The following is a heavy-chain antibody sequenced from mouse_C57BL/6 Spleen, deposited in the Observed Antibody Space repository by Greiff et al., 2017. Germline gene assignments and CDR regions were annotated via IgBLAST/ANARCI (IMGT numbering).Heavy chain of an antibody. CDR3: ERRGYDYHWDFEV. Sequence: VQLQQSGPELVKPGASVKIPCKASGYTFTDYNMDWVKQSHGKSLEWIGEINPNNGGTIYNQKFKGKATLTVDKSSSTAYMERRSLTSEDTAVYDCERRGYDYHWDFEVWGTGTTVTV. J-gene: IGHJ1*03. CDR2: INPNNGGT. D-gene: IGHD2-4*01. CDR1: GYTFTDYN. V-gene: IGHV1-18*01.